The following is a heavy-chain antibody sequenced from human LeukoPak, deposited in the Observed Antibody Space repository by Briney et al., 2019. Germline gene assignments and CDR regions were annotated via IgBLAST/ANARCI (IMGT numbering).Heavy chain of an antibody. Sequence: PGGSLRLSCAASGFTFDDYAMHWVRQAPGKGLEWVSLISWDGGSTYYADSVKGRFTISRDNARNSLYLQMNSLRAEDTAVYYCARQTWLGGWGQGTLVTVSS. CDR3: ARQTWLGG. CDR1: GFTFDDYA. J-gene: IGHJ4*02. D-gene: IGHD6-19*01. V-gene: IGHV3-43D*03. CDR2: ISWDGGST.